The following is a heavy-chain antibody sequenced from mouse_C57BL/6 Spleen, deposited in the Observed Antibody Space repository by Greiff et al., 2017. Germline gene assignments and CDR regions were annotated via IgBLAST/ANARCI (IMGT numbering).Heavy chain of an antibody. CDR1: GYTFTDYY. D-gene: IGHD2-4*01. CDR3: ARAGRDYDYSWFAY. CDR2: INPYNGGT. Sequence: VHVKQSGPVLVKPGASVKMSCKASGYTFTDYYMNWVKQSHGKSLEWIGVINPYNGGTSYNQKFKGKATLTVDKSSSTAYMELNSLTSEDSAVYYCARAGRDYDYSWFAYWGQGTLVTVSA. J-gene: IGHJ3*01. V-gene: IGHV1-19*01.